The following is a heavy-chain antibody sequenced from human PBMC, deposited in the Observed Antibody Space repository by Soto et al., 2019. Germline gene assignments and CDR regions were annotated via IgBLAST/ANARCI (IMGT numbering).Heavy chain of an antibody. CDR3: AREMDVVVVAPTDWFDP. V-gene: IGHV4-59*01. CDR1: GGSISSYY. CDR2: IYYSGST. Sequence: PSETVSLTCTVSGGSISSYYWSWIRQPPGKGLEWIGYIYYSGSTNYTPSLKSRVTISVDTSKNQFSLKLSSVTAADTAVYYCAREMDVVVVAPTDWFDPWGQGTLVTVSS. D-gene: IGHD2-15*01. J-gene: IGHJ5*02.